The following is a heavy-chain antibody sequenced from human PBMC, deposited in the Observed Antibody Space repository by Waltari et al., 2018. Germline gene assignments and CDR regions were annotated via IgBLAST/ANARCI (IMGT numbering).Heavy chain of an antibody. D-gene: IGHD2-21*02. CDR1: GGSISSGSYY. V-gene: IGHV4-61*09. CDR2: IYTSGST. J-gene: IGHJ3*02. Sequence: QVQLQESGPGLVKPSQTLSLTCTVSGGSISSGSYYWRWIRQPAGKGLEWIGYIYTSGSTNYNPSLKSRVTISVDTSKNQFSLKLSSVTAADTAVYYCAGGDADAFDIWGQGTMVTVSS. CDR3: AGGDADAFDI.